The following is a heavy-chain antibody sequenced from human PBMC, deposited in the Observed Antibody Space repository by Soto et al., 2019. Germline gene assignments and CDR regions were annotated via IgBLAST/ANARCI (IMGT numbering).Heavy chain of an antibody. Sequence: EVQVLESGGGLVQPGGSLRLSCVASGFTFTTYAMTWVRQAPGKGLVWVSIISGSGGSTHYADSGKGRFINPRDNSKKTLYLQMNGLRAEDTAVYYCAKTGFGRYCSSTSCVHFDYWGQGTLVTVSS. D-gene: IGHD2-2*01. CDR2: ISGSGGST. CDR1: GFTFTTYA. J-gene: IGHJ4*02. CDR3: AKTGFGRYCSSTSCVHFDY. V-gene: IGHV3-23*01.